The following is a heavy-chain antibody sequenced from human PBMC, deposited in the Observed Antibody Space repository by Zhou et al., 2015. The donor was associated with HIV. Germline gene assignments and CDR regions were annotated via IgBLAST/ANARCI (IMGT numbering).Heavy chain of an antibody. Sequence: QVQLVQSGAEAKKPGASVKVSCKASGYTLSSRYMHWVRQAPGQGLEWIGINNPDDATTSYARKFQGRVTITADESTSTAYMELSSLRSEDTAVYFCARKIVVRGIVGEVWGQGSLITVSS. CDR3: ARKIVVRGIVGEV. CDR1: GYTLSSRY. D-gene: IGHD3-10*02. V-gene: IGHV1-46*01. J-gene: IGHJ4*02. CDR2: NNPDDATT.